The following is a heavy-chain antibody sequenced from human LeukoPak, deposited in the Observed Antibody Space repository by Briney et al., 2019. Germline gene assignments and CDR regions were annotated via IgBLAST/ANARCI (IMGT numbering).Heavy chain of an antibody. CDR1: GYSFTSYG. D-gene: IGHD3-3*01. CDR2: ISSYNGNT. J-gene: IGHJ6*02. V-gene: IGHV1-18*01. Sequence: ASVKVPCKASGYSFTSYGISWVRQAPGQGLEWMGWISSYNGNTNYAQKLQGRVTMTTDTSTSTAYMELRSLRSDDTAVYYCARYYDFWSGYPYYYYGMDVWGQGTTVTVSS. CDR3: ARYYDFWSGYPYYYYGMDV.